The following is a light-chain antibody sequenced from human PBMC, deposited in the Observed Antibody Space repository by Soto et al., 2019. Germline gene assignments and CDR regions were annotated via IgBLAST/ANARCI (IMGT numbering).Light chain of an antibody. CDR3: MQGTFWPFT. J-gene: IGKJ3*01. CDR1: QSLVYSNGNTY. Sequence: DVVMTQSPLSLPVTLGQPASISCRSSQSLVYSNGNTYLNWFHQRPGQSPRGLIYEVSNRDSGVPDRFSGSGSGTDFTLKISRVEAEDVGIYYCMQGTFWPFTFGPGTKVDVK. V-gene: IGKV2-30*01. CDR2: EVS.